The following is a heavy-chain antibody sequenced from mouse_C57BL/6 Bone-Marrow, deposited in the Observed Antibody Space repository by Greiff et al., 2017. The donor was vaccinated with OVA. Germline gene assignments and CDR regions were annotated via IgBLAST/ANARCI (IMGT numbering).Heavy chain of an antibody. V-gene: IGHV14-1*01. CDR1: GFNIKDYY. D-gene: IGHD3-3*01. CDR2: IDPEDGDT. CDR3: ARGGL. Sequence: VQLQQSGAELVRPGASVKLSCTASGFNIKDYYMHWVKQRPEQGLEWIGRIDPEDGDTEYAPKFQGKATMTADTSSSTAYMELHSLTSEDSAVYLCARGGLWGQGTTLTVSS. J-gene: IGHJ2*01.